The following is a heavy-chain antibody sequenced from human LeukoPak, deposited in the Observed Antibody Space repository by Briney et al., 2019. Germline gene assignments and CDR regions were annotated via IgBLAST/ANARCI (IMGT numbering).Heavy chain of an antibody. J-gene: IGHJ1*01. V-gene: IGHV4-39*01. Sequence: PSETLSLTCTVSGGSISSSSYYWGWIRQPPGKGLEWIGSIYYSGSTYYNLSLKSRVTISVDTSKNQFSLKLSSVTAADTAVYYCARLVRVAAPRSEYFQHWGQGTLVTVSS. CDR1: GGSISSSSYY. D-gene: IGHD6-13*01. CDR2: IYYSGST. CDR3: ARLVRVAAPRSEYFQH.